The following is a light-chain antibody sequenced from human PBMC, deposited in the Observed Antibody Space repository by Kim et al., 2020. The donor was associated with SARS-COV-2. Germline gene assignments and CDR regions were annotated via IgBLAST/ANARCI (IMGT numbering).Light chain of an antibody. V-gene: IGLV3-19*01. Sequence: SSELTQDPAVSVALGQTVMITCQGDSLRSYYASWYQQKPGQAPVLVIYGKNNRPSGIPDRFSGSSSGNTASLTITGAQAEDEADYYCNSRDSSGKNWVFGGGTQLTVL. CDR3: NSRDSSGKNWV. J-gene: IGLJ3*02. CDR2: GKN. CDR1: SLRSYY.